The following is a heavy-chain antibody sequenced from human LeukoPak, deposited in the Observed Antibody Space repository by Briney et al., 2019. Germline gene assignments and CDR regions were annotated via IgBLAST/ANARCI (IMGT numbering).Heavy chain of an antibody. D-gene: IGHD2-2*01. CDR2: IRSKANSYAT. CDR3: TRLIDIVVVPAADKFDY. V-gene: IGHV3-73*01. J-gene: IGHJ4*02. Sequence: GGSLRLSCAASGSTFSGSAMHWVRQASGKGLEWVGRIRSKANSYATAYAASVKGRFTISRDDSKNTAYLQMNSLKTEDTAVYYCTRLIDIVVVPAADKFDYWGQGTLVTVSS. CDR1: GSTFSGSA.